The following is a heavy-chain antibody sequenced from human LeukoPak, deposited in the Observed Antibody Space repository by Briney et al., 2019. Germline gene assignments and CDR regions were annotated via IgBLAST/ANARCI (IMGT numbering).Heavy chain of an antibody. CDR2: ISSSGSTI. Sequence: GGSLRLSCAASGFTFSSYEMNWVRQAPGKGLEWVSYISSSGSTIYYADSVKGRLTISRDNAKNSLYLQMNSLRAEDTAVYYCASGSGYCSGGSCSDYWGQGTLVTVSS. J-gene: IGHJ4*02. V-gene: IGHV3-48*03. CDR1: GFTFSSYE. CDR3: ASGSGYCSGGSCSDY. D-gene: IGHD2-15*01.